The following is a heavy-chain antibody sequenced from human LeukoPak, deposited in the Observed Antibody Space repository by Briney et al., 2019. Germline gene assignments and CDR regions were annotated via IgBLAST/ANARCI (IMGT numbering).Heavy chain of an antibody. J-gene: IGHJ4*02. Sequence: SETLSLTCTVSGGSISSGSYYWSWIRQPAGKGLEWIGRIYTSGSTNYNPSLKSRVTISVDRSKNQFSLKLSSVTAADTAVYYCARDPYDSSGPISSDYWGQGTLVTVSS. D-gene: IGHD3-22*01. CDR1: GGSISSGSYY. V-gene: IGHV4-61*02. CDR2: IYTSGST. CDR3: ARDPYDSSGPISSDY.